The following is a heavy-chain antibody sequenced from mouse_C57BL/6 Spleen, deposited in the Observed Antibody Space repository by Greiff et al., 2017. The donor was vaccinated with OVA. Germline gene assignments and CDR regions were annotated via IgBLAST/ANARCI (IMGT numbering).Heavy chain of an antibody. Sequence: VQLQQSGAELVRPGASVKLSCKASGYTFTDYYINWVKQRPGQGLEWIARIYPGSGNTYYNEKFKGKATLTAEKSSSTAYMQLSSLTSEDSAVYFCARREGGYYFDYWGQGTTLTVSS. V-gene: IGHV1-76*01. CDR2: IYPGSGNT. CDR1: GYTFTDYY. CDR3: ARREGGYYFDY. J-gene: IGHJ2*01.